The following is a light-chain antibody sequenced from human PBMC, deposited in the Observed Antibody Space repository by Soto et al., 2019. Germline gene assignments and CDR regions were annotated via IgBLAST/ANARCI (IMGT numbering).Light chain of an antibody. CDR2: GAS. J-gene: IGKJ1*01. CDR1: DTVTANY. V-gene: IGKV3-20*01. Sequence: EIVMTQSPATLSVYPGERASLSCRASDTVTANYLAWYQQKPGQAPRVLIYGASARATGIPDRFSGSGSGTDFTLTISRLEPEDFAVYYCQQYGSSRTFGQGPKVDIK. CDR3: QQYGSSRT.